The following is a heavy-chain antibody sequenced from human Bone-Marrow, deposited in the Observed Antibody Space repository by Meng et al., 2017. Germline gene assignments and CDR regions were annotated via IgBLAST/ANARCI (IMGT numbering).Heavy chain of an antibody. Sequence: QFHLQASRPALANPSETLSLTCNVSGGSISASSFYWGWIRQAPGKGLEWIGTLHDSGSTYYNPSLKSRVTISADTSNSQFSLKLSSVTAADTAVYYCAREWGTLATAADDYWGQGTLVTVSS. V-gene: IGHV4-39*07. J-gene: IGHJ4*02. CDR1: GGSISASSFY. CDR3: AREWGTLATAADDY. CDR2: LHDSGST. D-gene: IGHD6-13*01.